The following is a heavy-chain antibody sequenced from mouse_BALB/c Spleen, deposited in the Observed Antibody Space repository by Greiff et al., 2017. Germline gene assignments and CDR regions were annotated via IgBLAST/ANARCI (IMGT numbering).Heavy chain of an antibody. V-gene: IGHV14-1*02. CDR1: GFNIKDYY. CDR3: ARLDY. CDR2: IDPENGNT. J-gene: IGHJ4*01. Sequence: VQLQQSGAELVRPGALVKLSCKASGFNIKDYYMHWVKQRPEQGLEWIGWIDPENGNTIYDPKFPGKASTTADTSSNTAYLQLSSLTSEDTAVYYCARLDYWGQGTSVTVSS.